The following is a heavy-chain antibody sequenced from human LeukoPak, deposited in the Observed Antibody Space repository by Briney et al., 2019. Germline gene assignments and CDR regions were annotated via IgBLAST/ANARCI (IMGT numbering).Heavy chain of an antibody. CDR2: IDDSGNT. V-gene: IGHV4-59*02. D-gene: IGHD3-10*01. Sequence: PSETLSLTCTVSGGSVSSYFWSWIRRPPGQGLEWIGYIDDSGNTNYNPSLKSQVSISIAKPKNQFSLKLSSVTAADTAMYYCARSDYYGSGSHTLFDAFDIWGQGTRVTVSS. CDR3: ARSDYYGSGSHTLFDAFDI. J-gene: IGHJ3*02. CDR1: GGSVSSYF.